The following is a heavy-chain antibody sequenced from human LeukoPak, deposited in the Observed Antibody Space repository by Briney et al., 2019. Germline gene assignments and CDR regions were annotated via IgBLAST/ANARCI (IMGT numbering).Heavy chain of an antibody. CDR1: GFTYSSCA. V-gene: IGHV3-23*01. D-gene: IGHD6-6*01. Sequence: PGGSLRLSCAASGFTYSSCAVSWVPQAPGKGLEWVSAISGSGGSTYYADSVKGRFTISRDNSKNTLFLQMNSLRAEDTAVYYCAKGTYSSSPRDYWGQGTLVTVSS. CDR3: AKGTYSSSPRDY. J-gene: IGHJ4*02. CDR2: ISGSGGST.